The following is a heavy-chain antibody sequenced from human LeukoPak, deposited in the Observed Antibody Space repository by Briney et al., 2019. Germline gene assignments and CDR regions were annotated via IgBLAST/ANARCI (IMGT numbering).Heavy chain of an antibody. J-gene: IGHJ4*02. V-gene: IGHV4-59*08. D-gene: IGHD2-2*01. CDR2: IYYSGST. CDR1: SVSGYY. Sequence: SETLSLTCAIGSVSGYYWNWIRQPPGKGLEWIGNIYYSGSTYYNPSLKSRVTISVDTSKNQFSLNLTSVTAADTAVYYCARQDIVIVPARIDDWGQGTLVTVSS. CDR3: ARQDIVIVPARIDD.